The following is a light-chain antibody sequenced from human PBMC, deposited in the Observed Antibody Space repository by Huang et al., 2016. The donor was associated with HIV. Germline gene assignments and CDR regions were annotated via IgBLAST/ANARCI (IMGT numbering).Light chain of an antibody. J-gene: IGKJ2*01. Sequence: EIVLTQSPATRSMSPGQRATLSCRASQSVSRNLAWFQQKPGQAPRLLIYGASTRATGIPARCSGSGSGTEFTLTISSRQSEDFAVYYSQQYNNWPPMYTFGQGTKLEV. V-gene: IGKV3-15*01. CDR2: GAS. CDR3: QQYNNWPPMYT. CDR1: QSVSRN.